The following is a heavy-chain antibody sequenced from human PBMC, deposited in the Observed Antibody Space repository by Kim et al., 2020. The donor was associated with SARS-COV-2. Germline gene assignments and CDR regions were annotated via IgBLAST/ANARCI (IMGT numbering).Heavy chain of an antibody. CDR3: ARGSAVAGILFDY. CDR1: GGSFSGYY. V-gene: IGHV4-34*01. Sequence: SETLSLTCAVYGGSFSGYYWSWIRQPPGKGLEWIGEINHSGSTNYNPSLKSRVTISVGTSKNQFSLKLSSVTAADTAVYYCARGSAVAGILFDYWGQGTLVTVSS. J-gene: IGHJ4*02. D-gene: IGHD6-19*01. CDR2: INHSGST.